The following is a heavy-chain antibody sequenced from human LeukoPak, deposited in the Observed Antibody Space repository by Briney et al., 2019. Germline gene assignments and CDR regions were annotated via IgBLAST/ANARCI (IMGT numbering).Heavy chain of an antibody. J-gene: IGHJ4*02. CDR2: IIPIFSTG. Sequence: SVKVSCKASGGTFANYAISWVRKAPGQALEGMGGIIPIFSTGDSAQKFQARVTITAHDSKRTTYMELSRMRSEDTAGYYCAKGHDDFRQFDYWGQGTLITVSS. V-gene: IGHV1-69*13. CDR1: GGTFANYA. CDR3: AKGHDDFRQFDY. D-gene: IGHD3-3*01.